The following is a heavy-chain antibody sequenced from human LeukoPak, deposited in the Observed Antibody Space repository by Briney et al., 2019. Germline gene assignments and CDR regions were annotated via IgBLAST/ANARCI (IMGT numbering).Heavy chain of an antibody. D-gene: IGHD2-21*01. Sequence: GGSLRLSCAASGVTFSSYGMHWVRQAPGKGLEWVALISSDGNDKLYGDSVKGRFTISRDDSKSTLYLQMNSLRAEDTAVYYCAKVGVIPQNYYYYYMDVWGKGTTVTVSS. V-gene: IGHV3-30*18. CDR2: ISSDGNDK. J-gene: IGHJ6*03. CDR3: AKVGVIPQNYYYYYMDV. CDR1: GVTFSSYG.